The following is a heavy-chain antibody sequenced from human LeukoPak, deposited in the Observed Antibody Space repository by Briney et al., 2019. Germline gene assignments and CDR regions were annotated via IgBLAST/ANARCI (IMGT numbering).Heavy chain of an antibody. CDR2: ISGSGGST. J-gene: IGHJ4*02. Sequence: PGGSLSLSCAASGFTFISYAMSWVRQAPGKGLEWVWAISGSGGSTYYADSVKGRFTISRDNSKNTLYLQMNSLRAEDTAVYYCAKGSYSSGWYYFDYWGQGTLVTVSS. CDR1: GFTFISYA. V-gene: IGHV3-23*01. CDR3: AKGSYSSGWYYFDY. D-gene: IGHD6-19*01.